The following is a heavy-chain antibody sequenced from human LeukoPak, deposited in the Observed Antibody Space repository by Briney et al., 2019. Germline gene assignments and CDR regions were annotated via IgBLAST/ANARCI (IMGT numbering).Heavy chain of an antibody. Sequence: GGSLRLSCSASGFTFSSYAMHWVRQAPGKGLEYVSAISSNGGSTYYADSVKGRFTISRDNCKNTLYLQMSSLRAEDTAVYYCVKDVSRYSGYDSTFDYWGQGTLVTVSS. J-gene: IGHJ4*02. CDR1: GFTFSSYA. V-gene: IGHV3-64D*06. CDR3: VKDVSRYSGYDSTFDY. CDR2: ISSNGGST. D-gene: IGHD5-12*01.